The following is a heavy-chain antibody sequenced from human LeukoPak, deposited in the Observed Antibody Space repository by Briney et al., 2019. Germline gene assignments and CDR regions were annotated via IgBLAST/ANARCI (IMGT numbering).Heavy chain of an antibody. Sequence: GGSLRLSGAASGFTFSSYAMHWVRQAPGKGLEWVAVISYDGSNKYYADSVKGRFTTSRDNSKNTPYLQMNSLRAEDTAVYYCAREVGIPFCFDYWGQGTLVTVSS. J-gene: IGHJ4*02. CDR3: AREVGIPFCFDY. D-gene: IGHD2-21*01. V-gene: IGHV3-30-3*01. CDR2: ISYDGSNK. CDR1: GFTFSSYA.